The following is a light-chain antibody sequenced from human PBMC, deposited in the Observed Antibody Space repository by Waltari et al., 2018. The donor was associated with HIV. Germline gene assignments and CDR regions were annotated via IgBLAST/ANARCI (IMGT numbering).Light chain of an antibody. Sequence: QSVLTQPPSVSAARGQAVTISCPGSSSPIGNNYVSWYQQVTGAAPKLVLYDNNERPSGIRDRFSGSKSGTSATLDITGLQPGDEADYYCGTWDSGKNVWVFGGGTKLTVL. V-gene: IGLV1-51*01. J-gene: IGLJ3*02. CDR2: DNN. CDR3: GTWDSGKNVWV. CDR1: SSPIGNNY.